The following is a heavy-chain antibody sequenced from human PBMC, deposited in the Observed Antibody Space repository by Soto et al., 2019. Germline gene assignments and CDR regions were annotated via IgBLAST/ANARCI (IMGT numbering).Heavy chain of an antibody. V-gene: IGHV1-46*01. J-gene: IGHJ3*02. CDR2: INPSGGST. CDR3: ARDLSEGYYYDSSGYYSEAFDI. Sequence: ASVKVSCKASGYTFTSYYMHWVRQAPGQGLEWMGIINPSGGSTSYAQKFQGRVTMTRDTSTSTVYMELSSLRSEDTAVYYCARDLSEGYYYDSSGYYSEAFDIWGQGSMVTVSS. CDR1: GYTFTSYY. D-gene: IGHD3-22*01.